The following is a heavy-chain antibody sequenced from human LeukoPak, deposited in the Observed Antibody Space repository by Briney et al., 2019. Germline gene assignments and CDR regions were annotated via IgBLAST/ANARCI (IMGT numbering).Heavy chain of an antibody. D-gene: IGHD4/OR15-4a*01. Sequence: GGSLRLSCTVSGFTVSSNSWSWVRQAPGKGLEWVSFIYSGGSTHYSDSVKGRFTISRDNSQNTLYLQMNSLRAEDTAVYYCARRAGAYSHPYDYWGQGTLVTVSS. V-gene: IGHV3-53*01. J-gene: IGHJ4*02. CDR1: GFTVSSNS. CDR2: IYSGGST. CDR3: ARRAGAYSHPYDY.